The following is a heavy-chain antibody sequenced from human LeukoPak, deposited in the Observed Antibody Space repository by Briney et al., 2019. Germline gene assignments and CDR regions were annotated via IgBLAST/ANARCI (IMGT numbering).Heavy chain of an antibody. CDR3: AKDQGSIFAS. D-gene: IGHD3-3*01. V-gene: IGHV3-30*02. Sequence: PGGSLRLSCAASGFTFGSYAMHWVRQAPGRGLEWVAFIRYDGSNKYYADSVKGRFTISRDNSKNTLYLQMNSLRAEDTAVYYCAKDQGSIFASWGQGTLVTVSS. CDR1: GFTFGSYA. CDR2: IRYDGSNK. J-gene: IGHJ5*02.